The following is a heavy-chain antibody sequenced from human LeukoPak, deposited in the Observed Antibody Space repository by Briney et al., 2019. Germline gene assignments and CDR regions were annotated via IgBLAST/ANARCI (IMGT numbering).Heavy chain of an antibody. Sequence: ASVKLSCKASGYTFTGYYMHWVRQAPGQGLEWMGGINPNSGGTNYAQKFQGRVTMTRDTSISTAYMELSRLRSDDTAVYYCARDHYCSGGSCYWRFDYWGQGTLVTASS. D-gene: IGHD2-15*01. CDR2: INPNSGGT. CDR1: GYTFTGYY. J-gene: IGHJ4*02. V-gene: IGHV1-2*02. CDR3: ARDHYCSGGSCYWRFDY.